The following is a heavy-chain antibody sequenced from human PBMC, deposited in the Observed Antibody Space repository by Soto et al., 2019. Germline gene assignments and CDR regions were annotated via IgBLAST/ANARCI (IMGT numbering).Heavy chain of an antibody. D-gene: IGHD6-6*01. CDR3: ARRARPDFYYMDV. CDR1: GLNDCGSP. Sequence: SYAAPGLNDCGSPLDWVRQAPGKGLEYVSGISSNGVGTYYANSVQGRFTISRDNSKNTVYLQMGSLRPEDMAVYYCARRARPDFYYMDVWAKGTTGT. CDR2: ISSNGVGT. V-gene: IGHV3-64*01. J-gene: IGHJ6*03.